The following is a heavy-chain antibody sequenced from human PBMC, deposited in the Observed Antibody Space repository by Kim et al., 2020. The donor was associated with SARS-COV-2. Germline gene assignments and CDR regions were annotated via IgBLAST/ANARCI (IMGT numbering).Heavy chain of an antibody. V-gene: IGHV3-7*01. J-gene: IGHJ4*02. CDR2: K. CDR3: ARDLPIRASDY. Sequence: KYYVDSVKGRFTISRDNAKNSLYLQMNSLRAEDTAVYYGARDLPIRASDYWGQGTLVTVSS.